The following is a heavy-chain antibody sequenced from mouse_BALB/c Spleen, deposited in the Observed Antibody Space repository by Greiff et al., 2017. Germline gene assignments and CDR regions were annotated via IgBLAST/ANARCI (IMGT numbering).Heavy chain of an antibody. CDR3: ARRDDYGAMDY. CDR1: GYTFTDYN. V-gene: IGHV1S29*02. CDR2: IYPYNGGT. J-gene: IGHJ4*01. Sequence: EVQLQESGPELVKPGASVKISCKASGYTFTDYNMHWVKQSHGKSLEWIGYIYPYNGGTGYNQKFKSKATLTVDNSSSTAYMELRSLTSEDSAVYYCARRDDYGAMDYWGQGTSVTVSS.